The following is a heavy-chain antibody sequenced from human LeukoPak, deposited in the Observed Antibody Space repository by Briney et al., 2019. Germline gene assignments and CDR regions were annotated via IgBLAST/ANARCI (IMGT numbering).Heavy chain of an antibody. V-gene: IGHV1-2*02. CDR1: RNTFNGNY. CDR3: AGGSGYYFFDN. J-gene: IGHJ4*02. D-gene: IGHD6-25*01. CDR2: INPDSGGT. Sequence: ASVKVSCKSSRNTFNGNYMHWVRQTPGQGLEWMGWINPDSGGTSYAQKFQDRVTMTRDTSIGTIYMSLRRLSSDDTAIYYCAGGSGYYFFDNWGQGTLLTV.